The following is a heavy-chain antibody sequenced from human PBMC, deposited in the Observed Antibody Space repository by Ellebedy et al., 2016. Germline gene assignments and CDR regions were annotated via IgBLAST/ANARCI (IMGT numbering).Heavy chain of an antibody. CDR2: MTGSGGHT. Sequence: GESLKISCVASGFMFSNNAMSWVRQAPGKGLEWVSVMTGSGGHTNYADFVKGRFTISRDNSKSTLYLDMESLRAEDTAVYYCAKVGLIAASGPNYWGQGTQVTVSS. CDR3: AKVGLIAASGPNY. CDR1: GFMFSNNA. V-gene: IGHV3-23*01. J-gene: IGHJ4*02. D-gene: IGHD6-13*01.